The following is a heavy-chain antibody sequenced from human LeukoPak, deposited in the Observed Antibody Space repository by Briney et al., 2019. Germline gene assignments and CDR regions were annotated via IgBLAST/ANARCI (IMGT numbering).Heavy chain of an antibody. CDR3: ARDEVVGATPSAFDI. CDR2: IIPIFGTA. Sequence: ASVKVSCKASGGTFSSYAISWVRRAPGQGLEWMGGIIPIFGTANYAQKFQGRVTITAAESTSTAYMELSSLRSEDTAVYYCARDEVVGATPSAFDIWGQGTMVTVSS. D-gene: IGHD1-26*01. CDR1: GGTFSSYA. J-gene: IGHJ3*02. V-gene: IGHV1-69*13.